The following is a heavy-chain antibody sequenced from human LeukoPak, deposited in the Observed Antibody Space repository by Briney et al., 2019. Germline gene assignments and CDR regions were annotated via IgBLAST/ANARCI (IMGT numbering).Heavy chain of an antibody. CDR2: IKRKTEGGTT. D-gene: IGHD1-26*01. CDR1: GFTFRNAW. V-gene: IGHV3-15*01. J-gene: IGHJ4*02. Sequence: PGGSPRLSCAASGFTFRNAWMSWVRQAPGKGLEWVGRIKRKTEGGTTNYAAPVKGRFSISRDDSKNRLYLQINSLKIEDTAVYYCTTAVGATEDFDYWGQGTLVTVSS. CDR3: TTAVGATEDFDY.